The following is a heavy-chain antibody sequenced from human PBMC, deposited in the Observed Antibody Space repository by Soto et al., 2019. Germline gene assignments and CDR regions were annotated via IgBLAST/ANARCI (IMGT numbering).Heavy chain of an antibody. D-gene: IGHD6-6*01. Sequence: GGSLRLSCAASGFTFRSYTMHWVRQAPGKGLEWVSSITSSSSYTYYADSLRGRFTISRDNAQNSLYLQFNSLRAEDTAVYYCARAEGSYGSSSFGGHWGRGTLVTVSS. CDR1: GFTFRSYT. V-gene: IGHV3-21*01. J-gene: IGHJ4*02. CDR2: ITSSSSYT. CDR3: ARAEGSYGSSSFGGH.